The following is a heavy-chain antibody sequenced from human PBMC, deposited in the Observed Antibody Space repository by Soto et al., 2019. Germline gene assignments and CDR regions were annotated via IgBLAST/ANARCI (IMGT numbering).Heavy chain of an antibody. V-gene: IGHV1-2*04. Sequence: GASVKVSCKASGYTFTGYYMHWVRQAPGQGLEWMGWINPNSGGTNYAQEFQGWVTMTRDTSISTAYMELSRLRSDDTAVYYCARGVKPGLLWFGELLSYYGMDVWGQGTTVTVSS. J-gene: IGHJ6*02. CDR3: ARGVKPGLLWFGELLSYYGMDV. D-gene: IGHD3-10*01. CDR1: GYTFTGYY. CDR2: INPNSGGT.